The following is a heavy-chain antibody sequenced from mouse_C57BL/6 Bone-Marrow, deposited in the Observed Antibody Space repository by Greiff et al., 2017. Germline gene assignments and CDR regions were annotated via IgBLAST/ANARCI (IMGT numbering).Heavy chain of an antibody. CDR2: IHPNSGST. CDR1: GYTFTSYW. D-gene: IGHD3-3*01. V-gene: IGHV1-64*01. J-gene: IGHJ4*01. Sequence: QVQLQQPGAELVKPGASVKLSCKASGYTFTSYWMHWVKQRPGQGLEWIGMIHPNSGSTNYNEKFKSKATLTVDKSSSTAYMQLSSLTSEDSAVYYCALAGAPNGYYAMDYWGQGTSVTVSS. CDR3: ALAGAPNGYYAMDY.